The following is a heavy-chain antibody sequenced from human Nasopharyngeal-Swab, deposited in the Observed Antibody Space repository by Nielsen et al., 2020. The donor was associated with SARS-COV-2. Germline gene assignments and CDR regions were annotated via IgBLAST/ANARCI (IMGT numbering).Heavy chain of an antibody. D-gene: IGHD3-9*01. V-gene: IGHV3-30*03. CDR2: TSSDGSEN. CDR1: GFTFSGYG. J-gene: IGHJ6*02. CDR3: ARAAVKYEYLTGYSWSYHYYGMDV. Sequence: LRLSCAASGFTFSGYGIHRVRQAPGKGLEWVAVTSSDGSENYYADSLKGRFTISRDNSKNTLYLQMNSLRAEDTAVYYCARAAVKYEYLTGYSWSYHYYGMDVWGQGTTVTVSS.